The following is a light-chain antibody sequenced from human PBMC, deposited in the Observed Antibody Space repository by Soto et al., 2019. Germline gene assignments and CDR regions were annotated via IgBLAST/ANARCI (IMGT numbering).Light chain of an antibody. V-gene: IGKV3-15*01. J-gene: IGKJ1*01. CDR3: QQYQNLWT. CDR2: RAS. Sequence: IGMTQSPATLSVSPGERATLSCRASQTIYSNVAWYQQRPGQPPRLLIYRASSRATGIPARFSGSGSGTEFTLTINSLQSEDLAVYYCQQYQNLWTFGQGTKVEIK. CDR1: QTIYSN.